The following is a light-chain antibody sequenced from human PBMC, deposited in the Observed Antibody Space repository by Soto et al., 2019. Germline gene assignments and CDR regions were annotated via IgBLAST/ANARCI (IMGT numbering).Light chain of an antibody. CDR1: GNDISAYNY. Sequence: QSALTQPPSASGSPGQSVTISCTGTGNDISAYNYVSWYQQYPGKAPKVMIYDVIKRPSGVPDRFSGSKSGNTASLTVSGLRADDEAVYYCSSLVGGDSFDVIFGGGTKLTVL. CDR3: SSLVGGDSFDVI. CDR2: DVI. J-gene: IGLJ2*01. V-gene: IGLV2-8*01.